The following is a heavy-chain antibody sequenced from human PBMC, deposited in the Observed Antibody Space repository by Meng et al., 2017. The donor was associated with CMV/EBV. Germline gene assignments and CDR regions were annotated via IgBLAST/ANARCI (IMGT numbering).Heavy chain of an antibody. CDR3: AREGVRGDIVVVPAAISWFDP. CDR2: ISYDGSNK. V-gene: IGHV3-30*04. CDR1: SYA. D-gene: IGHD2-2*02. J-gene: IGHJ5*02. Sequence: SYAMRWVRQAPGKGLEWVAVISYDGSNKYYADSVKGRFTISRDNSKNTLYLQMNSLRAEDTAVYYCAREGVRGDIVVVPAAISWFDPWGQGTLVTVSS.